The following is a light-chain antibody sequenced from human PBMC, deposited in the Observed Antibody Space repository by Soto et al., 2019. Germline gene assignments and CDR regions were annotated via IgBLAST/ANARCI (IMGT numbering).Light chain of an antibody. J-gene: IGKJ1*01. V-gene: IGKV3-15*01. CDR2: GAS. CDR3: QQYNHWPET. Sequence: EIVMTQSPATLSVSPGERVTLSCRASQSVTTNLAWYQQKPGQAPRLLIYGASTRATGIPARFSGSGSGTEFTLTISSLQSEDFAVYHCQQYNHWPETFGQGTKVEIK. CDR1: QSVTTN.